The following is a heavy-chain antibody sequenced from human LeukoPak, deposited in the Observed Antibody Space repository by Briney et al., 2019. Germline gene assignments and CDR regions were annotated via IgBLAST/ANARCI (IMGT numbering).Heavy chain of an antibody. J-gene: IGHJ3*02. CDR1: GFTFSNYA. CDR3: AKLSKMIEVVAYGFDI. D-gene: IGHD3-22*01. Sequence: GGSLRLSCAASGFTFSNYAVTWVRQAPGKGLEWVSLIDSSGDYTLYAGSVRGRFTVSRDNSKNTLYLHMKSLRAEDTAVYYCAKLSKMIEVVAYGFDIWGQGTMVTVSS. CDR2: IDSSGDYT. V-gene: IGHV3-23*01.